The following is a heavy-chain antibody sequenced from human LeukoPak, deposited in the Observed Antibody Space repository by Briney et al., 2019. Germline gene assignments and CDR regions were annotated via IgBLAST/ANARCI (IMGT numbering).Heavy chain of an antibody. CDR2: IIPIFGTT. V-gene: IGHV1-69*13. CDR1: GGTFSNYA. J-gene: IGHJ4*02. CDR3: AANGYCGTDCYYYFDY. Sequence: SVKVSCKASGGTFSNYAFSWVRQAPGQGLEWMGGIIPIFGTTNYAQKFQGGVTITADESTTTAYMELSSLRSEDTAVYYCAANGYCGTDCYYYFDYWGQGTLVTASS. D-gene: IGHD2-21*02.